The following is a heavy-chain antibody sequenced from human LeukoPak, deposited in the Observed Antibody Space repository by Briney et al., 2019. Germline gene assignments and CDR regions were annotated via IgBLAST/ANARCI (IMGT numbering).Heavy chain of an antibody. CDR1: GFTFRSYA. CDR3: ARGYDSSGVFDY. J-gene: IGHJ4*02. CDR2: ISDSGDTT. Sequence: GGSLSVSCTASGFTFRSYAMNWVRQAPGKGLESVSAISDSGDTTYYAESVKGRFTISRDNSKNTLYLQMNSLRAEDTAVYYCARGYDSSGVFDYWGQGTLVTVSS. D-gene: IGHD3-22*01. V-gene: IGHV3-23*01.